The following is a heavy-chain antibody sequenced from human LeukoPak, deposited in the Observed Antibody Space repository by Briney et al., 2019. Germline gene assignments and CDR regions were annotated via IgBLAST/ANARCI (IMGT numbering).Heavy chain of an antibody. J-gene: IGHJ6*03. CDR3: ARQAHIAAAGTGNCYYYMDV. D-gene: IGHD6-13*01. CDR2: IYPGDSDT. CDR1: GYSFTSYW. Sequence: GESLKISCKGSGYSFTSYWIGWVRQMPGKGLEWMGIIYPGDSDTRYSPSFQGQVTISADKSISTAYLQWSSLKASDTAMYYCARQAHIAAAGTGNCYYYMDVWGKGTTVTVSS. V-gene: IGHV5-51*01.